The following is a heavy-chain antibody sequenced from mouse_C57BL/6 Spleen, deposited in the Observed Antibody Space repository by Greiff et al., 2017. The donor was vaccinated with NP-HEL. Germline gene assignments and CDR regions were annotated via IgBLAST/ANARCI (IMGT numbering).Heavy chain of an antibody. D-gene: IGHD4-1*01. J-gene: IGHJ4*01. Sequence: EVHLVESGPELVKPGDSVKISCKASGYSFTGYFMNWVMQSHGKSLEWIGRINPYNGDTFYNQKFKGKATLTVDKSSSTAHMELRSLTSEDSAVYYCARDWDDVGAMDYWGQGTSVTVSS. V-gene: IGHV1-20*01. CDR2: INPYNGDT. CDR1: GYSFTGYF. CDR3: ARDWDDVGAMDY.